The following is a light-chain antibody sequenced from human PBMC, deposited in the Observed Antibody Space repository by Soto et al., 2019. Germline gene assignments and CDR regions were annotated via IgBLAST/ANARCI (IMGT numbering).Light chain of an antibody. CDR3: QQSGNWPLT. J-gene: IGKJ4*01. CDR1: QGISNY. Sequence: ILTQSPATLSLSLGERATLSCRASQGISNYLAWYQQKPGQAPRLLIYDASNRATGIPARFSGSGSGTDFTLTISSLEPEDCAVYYCQQSGNWPLTFGGGTKVEIK. V-gene: IGKV3-11*01. CDR2: DAS.